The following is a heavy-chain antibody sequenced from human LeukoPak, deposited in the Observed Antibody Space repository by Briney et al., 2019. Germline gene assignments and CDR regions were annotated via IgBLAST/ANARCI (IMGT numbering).Heavy chain of an antibody. Sequence: SETLSLTCAVYGGSFSAYYWTLIRQPPGKGLEWIAEINHSGGTNYNPSLKSRVTISVDTSKNQFSLKLTSVTAADTAVYYCAREAAMVPFDYWGQGTLVTVSS. CDR2: INHSGGT. D-gene: IGHD5-18*01. CDR1: GGSFSAYY. V-gene: IGHV4-34*01. J-gene: IGHJ4*02. CDR3: AREAAMVPFDY.